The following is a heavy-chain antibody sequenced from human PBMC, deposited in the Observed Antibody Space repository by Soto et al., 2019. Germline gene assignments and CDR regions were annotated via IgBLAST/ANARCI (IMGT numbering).Heavy chain of an antibody. CDR2: FDPEDGET. CDR3: ATSVWSGYFYYFDY. V-gene: IGHV1-24*01. CDR1: GYTLTELS. J-gene: IGHJ4*02. D-gene: IGHD3-3*01. Sequence: ASVKVSCKVSGYTLTELSMHWVRQAPGKGLEWMGGFDPEDGETIYAQKFQGRVTMTEDTSTDTAYMELSSLRSEDTAVYYCATSVWSGYFYYFDYWGQGTLVTVSS.